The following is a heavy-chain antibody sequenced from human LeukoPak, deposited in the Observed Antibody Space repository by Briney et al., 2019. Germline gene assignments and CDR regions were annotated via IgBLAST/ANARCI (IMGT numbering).Heavy chain of an antibody. CDR1: VGSISSYY. CDR2: IYYIGST. D-gene: IGHD3-10*01. CDR3: ARRSVRGVSDY. J-gene: IGHJ4*02. Sequence: SETLSLTCTVSVGSISSYYWSWIRQPPGKGLEGIGYIYYIGSTNYNPSLKSRVTISVDTSKNRFSLKLSSVTAADTAVYYCARRSVRGVSDYWGQGTLVTVSS. V-gene: IGHV4-59*01.